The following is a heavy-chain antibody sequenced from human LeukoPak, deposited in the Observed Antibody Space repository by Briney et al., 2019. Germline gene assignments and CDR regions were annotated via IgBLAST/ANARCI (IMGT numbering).Heavy chain of an antibody. V-gene: IGHV3-23*01. CDR3: AKVRHWRGFGVTLHRDYYMDV. CDR1: GFTFSSYA. CDR2: ISGSGGST. Sequence: PGGSLRLSCAASGFTFSSYAMSWVRQAPGKGLEWVSAISGSGGSTYYADSVKGRFTISRDNSKNTLYLQMNSLRAEDTAVYYCAKVRHWRGFGVTLHRDYYMDVWGKGTTVTVSS. D-gene: IGHD3-3*01. J-gene: IGHJ6*03.